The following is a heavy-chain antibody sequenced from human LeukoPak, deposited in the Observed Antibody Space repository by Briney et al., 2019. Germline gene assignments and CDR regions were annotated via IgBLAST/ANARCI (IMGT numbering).Heavy chain of an antibody. Sequence: GGSLRLSCAASGFTFDDYGMTWVRQAPGKGLEWVSGINWNGGSTGYADSVKGRFTISRDNAQNSLYLQMNSLRAEDTALYYCARVASNYDFDYWGRGTLVTVSS. CDR2: INWNGGST. J-gene: IGHJ4*02. D-gene: IGHD4-11*01. CDR1: GFTFDDYG. CDR3: ARVASNYDFDY. V-gene: IGHV3-20*04.